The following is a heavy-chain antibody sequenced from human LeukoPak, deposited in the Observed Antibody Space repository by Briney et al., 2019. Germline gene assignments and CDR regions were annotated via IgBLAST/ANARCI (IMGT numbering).Heavy chain of an antibody. CDR1: GFNFSSYG. CDR2: ISYDGSNK. J-gene: IGHJ4*02. Sequence: PGGSLRLSCAASGFNFSSYGMHWVRQAPGKGLEWVAVISYDGSNKYYADSVKGRFTISRDNSKNTLYLQMNSLRAEDTAVYYCAKDRGITMIPRRDQKSDGKRPRKRDLDYWGQGTLVTVSS. CDR3: AKDRGITMIPRRDQKSDGKRPRKRDLDY. V-gene: IGHV3-30*18. D-gene: IGHD3-22*01.